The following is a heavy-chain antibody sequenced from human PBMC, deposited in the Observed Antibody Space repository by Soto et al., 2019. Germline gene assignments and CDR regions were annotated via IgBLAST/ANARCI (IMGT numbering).Heavy chain of an antibody. V-gene: IGHV3-30-3*01. CDR3: AREASDYWGAYPEIHFFDY. CDR1: EFTFSTYP. Sequence: PGGSLRLSCAAPEFTFSTYPLHWVRQAPGKGLEWVAVISYDETNKSYADSVKGRFTISRDNSKNTLYLQMNNLRSDETAVYYCAREASDYWGAYPEIHFFDYWGHGTLVTVSS. CDR2: ISYDETNK. D-gene: IGHD3-3*01. J-gene: IGHJ4*01.